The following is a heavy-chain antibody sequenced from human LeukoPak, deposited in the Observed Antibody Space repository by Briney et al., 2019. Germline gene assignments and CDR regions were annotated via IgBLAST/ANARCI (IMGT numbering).Heavy chain of an antibody. D-gene: IGHD3-3*02. V-gene: IGHV4-34*01. CDR1: GGSFSEYY. J-gene: IGHJ5*02. CDR3: ARGISTHWFDP. Sequence: SETLSLTCSDFGGSFSEYYWSWIRQPPGKGLEWIGEINHSGSTNYNPSLKSRVTISVDTSKNQISLILNSVTAADTAVYYCARGISTHWFDPWGQGTLVIVSS. CDR2: INHSGST.